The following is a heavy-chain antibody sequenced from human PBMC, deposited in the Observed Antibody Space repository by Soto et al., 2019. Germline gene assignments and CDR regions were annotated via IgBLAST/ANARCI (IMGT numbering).Heavy chain of an antibody. D-gene: IGHD3-22*01. V-gene: IGHV3-23*01. Sequence: EVQLLESGGGLVQPGGSLRLSCAVSGFTFSSYVMSWVRQAPGKGLEWVSAISGSAGSTYYADSVKGRFTISRDNSKNTLYLQMNSLRADDTAVYYCAKVGYYDSSGHNWFDPWGQGTLVTVSS. CDR2: ISGSAGST. CDR3: AKVGYYDSSGHNWFDP. J-gene: IGHJ5*02. CDR1: GFTFSSYV.